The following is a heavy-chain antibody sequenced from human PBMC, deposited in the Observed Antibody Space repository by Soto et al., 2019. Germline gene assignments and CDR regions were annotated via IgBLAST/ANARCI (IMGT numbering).Heavy chain of an antibody. V-gene: IGHV4-59*01. Sequence: SEPLSLTCTVSGGSISPFYWSWVRQPPGKGLEWIGYIYYSGNTNYNPSCKSRDTISKDPSKNLDSLSLTSVTAADTAVYYCARVGGVAARTFDYWGQGTVVTVSS. D-gene: IGHD2-15*01. J-gene: IGHJ4*02. CDR2: IYYSGNT. CDR3: ARVGGVAARTFDY. CDR1: GGSISPFY.